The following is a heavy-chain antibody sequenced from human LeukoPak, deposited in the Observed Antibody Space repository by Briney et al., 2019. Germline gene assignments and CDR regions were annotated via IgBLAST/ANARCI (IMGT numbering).Heavy chain of an antibody. CDR3: ARSSLRYFDWLEGY. D-gene: IGHD3-9*01. J-gene: IGHJ4*02. CDR1: GGSISSYY. Sequence: KPSETLSLTCTVSGGSISSYYWSWIRQPPGKGLEWIGYIYYSGSTNYNPSLKSRVTISVDTSKNQFSLKLSSVTAADTAVYYCARSSLRYFDWLEGYWGQGTLVTVSS. V-gene: IGHV4-59*01. CDR2: IYYSGST.